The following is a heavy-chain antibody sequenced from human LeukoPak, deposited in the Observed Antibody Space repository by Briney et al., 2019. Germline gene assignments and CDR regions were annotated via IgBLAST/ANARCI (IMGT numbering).Heavy chain of an antibody. Sequence: GGSLRLSCAASGFTFSSYWMSWVRQAPGKGLEWVANIKQDGSEKYYVDSVKGRFTISRDNAKNSLYLQMNSLRAEDTAVYYCASSHLAVDLNYWGQGTLVTVSS. CDR1: GFTFSSYW. CDR3: ASSHLAVDLNY. V-gene: IGHV3-7*01. J-gene: IGHJ4*02. CDR2: IKQDGSEK. D-gene: IGHD3/OR15-3a*01.